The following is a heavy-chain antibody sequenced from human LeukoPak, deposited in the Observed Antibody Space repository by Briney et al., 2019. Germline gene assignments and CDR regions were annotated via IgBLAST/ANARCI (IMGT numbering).Heavy chain of an antibody. CDR2: IIPIFGTA. J-gene: IGHJ4*02. D-gene: IGHD1-26*01. Sequence: ASVKVSCKASGGTFSSYAISWVRQAPGQGLEWMGGIIPIFGTANYAQKFQGRVTITADESTSTAYMELSSLRSEDTAVYYCARGSRAVGAHSPGYWGQGTLVTVSS. CDR1: GGTFSSYA. V-gene: IGHV1-69*13. CDR3: ARGSRAVGAHSPGY.